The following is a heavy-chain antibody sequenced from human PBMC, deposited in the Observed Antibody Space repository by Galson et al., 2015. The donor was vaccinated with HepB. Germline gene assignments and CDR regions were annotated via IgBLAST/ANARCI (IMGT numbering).Heavy chain of an antibody. D-gene: IGHD6-13*01. Sequence: SLRLSCAASGFTFSSYAMHWVRQAPGKGLEWVAVISYDGSNKYYADSVKGRFTISRDNSKNTLYLQMNSLRAEDTAVYYCARDPTPRPQQLVRGDAFDIWGQGTMVTVSS. CDR2: ISYDGSNK. V-gene: IGHV3-30-3*01. CDR1: GFTFSSYA. CDR3: ARDPTPRPQQLVRGDAFDI. J-gene: IGHJ3*02.